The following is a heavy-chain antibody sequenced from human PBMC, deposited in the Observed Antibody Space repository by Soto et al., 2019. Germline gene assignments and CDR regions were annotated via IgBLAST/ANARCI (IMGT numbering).Heavy chain of an antibody. V-gene: IGHV1-8*01. CDR3: ACRFRVGPSDRDY. CDR1: GYTLTNYA. J-gene: IGHJ4*02. D-gene: IGHD1-26*01. Sequence: ASVNVSYKASGYTLTNYAINCVRQATGQGLEWMGWMNPNSGKTDYAQNFQGRVTMTWNTSISAAYMELSSLRSEDTAVYYCACRFRVGPSDRDYWGQGNMVSVSS. CDR2: MNPNSGKT.